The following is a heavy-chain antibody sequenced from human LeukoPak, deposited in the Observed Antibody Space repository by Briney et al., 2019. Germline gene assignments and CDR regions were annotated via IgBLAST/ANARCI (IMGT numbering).Heavy chain of an antibody. Sequence: GGSLRLSCAASGFTLSSHWMNWVRQAPGKGLEWVAVIWYDGSNKYYADSVKGRFTISRDNSKNTLYLQMNSLRAEDTAVYYCARGHAVSLFDYWGQGTLVTVSS. J-gene: IGHJ4*02. CDR3: ARGHAVSLFDY. D-gene: IGHD1-20*01. CDR2: IWYDGSNK. CDR1: GFTLSSHW. V-gene: IGHV3-33*08.